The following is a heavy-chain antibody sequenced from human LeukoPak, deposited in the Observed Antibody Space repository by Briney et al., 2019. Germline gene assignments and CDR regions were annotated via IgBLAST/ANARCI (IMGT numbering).Heavy chain of an antibody. CDR3: AREPPYYYDSSGYYGPDY. J-gene: IGHJ4*02. D-gene: IGHD3-22*01. CDR1: GYTFTSYY. CDR2: NNPSGGST. Sequence: ASVKVSCKASGYTFTSYYMHWVRQAPGQGLEWMGINNPSGGSTSYAQKFQGRVTITRDTSTSTVYMELSSLRSEDTAVYYCAREPPYYYDSSGYYGPDYWGQGTLVTVSS. V-gene: IGHV1-46*01.